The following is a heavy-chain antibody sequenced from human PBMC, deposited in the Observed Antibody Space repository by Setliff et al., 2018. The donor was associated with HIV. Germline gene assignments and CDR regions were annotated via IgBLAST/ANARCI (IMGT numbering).Heavy chain of an antibody. CDR3: ATLDYYGSQTYNLALHY. CDR2: IIPILGIA. J-gene: IGHJ4*02. Sequence: SVKVSCKASGGTFSSYAISWVRQAPGQGLEWMGGIIPILGIANYAQKFQGRITITADTSTDTAYMELNSLRSEDTAMYYCATLDYYGSQTYNLALHYWGQGTLVTVSS. V-gene: IGHV1-69*10. D-gene: IGHD3-10*01. CDR1: GGTFSSYA.